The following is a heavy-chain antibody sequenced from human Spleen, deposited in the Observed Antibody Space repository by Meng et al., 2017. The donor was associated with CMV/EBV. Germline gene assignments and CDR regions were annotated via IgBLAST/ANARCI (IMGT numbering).Heavy chain of an antibody. V-gene: IGHV3-53*01. J-gene: IGHJ4*02. CDR3: AKLPQIWSSNYY. Sequence: GESLKISCAASGFTVSSNYMSWVRQAPGKGLEWVSVIYSGGSTYYADSVKGRFTISRDNSKNTVYLQMNNLRAEDTAMYYCAKLPQIWSSNYYWGKGTLVTVSS. CDR2: IYSGGST. D-gene: IGHD5-18*01. CDR1: GFTVSSNY.